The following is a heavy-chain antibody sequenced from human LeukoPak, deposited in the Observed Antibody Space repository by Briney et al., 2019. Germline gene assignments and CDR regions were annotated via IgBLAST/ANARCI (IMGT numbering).Heavy chain of an antibody. D-gene: IGHD4-11*01. CDR1: GYTFTGYY. Sequence: EASVKVSCKASGYTFTGYYMHWVRQAPGQGLEWMGWINPNSGGTNYAQKFQGRVTMTRDTSISTAYMELSRLRSDDTAVYYCARVLVYSNYGGHMDVWGKGTTVTVSS. V-gene: IGHV1-2*02. J-gene: IGHJ6*03. CDR3: ARVLVYSNYGGHMDV. CDR2: INPNSGGT.